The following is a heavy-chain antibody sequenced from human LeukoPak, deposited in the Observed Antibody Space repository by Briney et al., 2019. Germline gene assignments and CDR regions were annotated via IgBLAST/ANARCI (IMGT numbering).Heavy chain of an antibody. Sequence: GASVKVSCKATGYTFTNFGISWVRQAPGQGLEWMGWISAYNGNTNYAQKFQGRVTMTTDTSTSTAYMELRSLRSDDTAVYYCARHFNAGSYDWWGQGTLVTVSS. V-gene: IGHV1-18*01. J-gene: IGHJ4*02. CDR3: ARHFNAGSYDW. D-gene: IGHD1-26*01. CDR2: ISAYNGNT. CDR1: GYTFTNFG.